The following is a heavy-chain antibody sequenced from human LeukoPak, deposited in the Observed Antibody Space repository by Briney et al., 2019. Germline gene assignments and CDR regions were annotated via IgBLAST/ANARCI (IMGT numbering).Heavy chain of an antibody. CDR1: GFTFDDYA. J-gene: IGHJ6*02. CDR2: ISWNSGSI. CDR3: VTTGATPFYYYYYGMDV. D-gene: IGHD1-26*01. Sequence: GRSLRLSCAASGFTFDDYAMHWVRQAPGKGLEWVSGISWNSGSIGYADSVKGRFTTSRDNAKNSLYLQMNSLRAEDTALYYCVTTGATPFYYYYYGMDVWGQGTTVTVSS. V-gene: IGHV3-9*01.